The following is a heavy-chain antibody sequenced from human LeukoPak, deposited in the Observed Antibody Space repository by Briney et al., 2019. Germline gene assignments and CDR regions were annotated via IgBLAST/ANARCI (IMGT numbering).Heavy chain of an antibody. V-gene: IGHV4-39*07. D-gene: IGHD5-24*01. CDR2: IYYSGST. CDR3: ARVAMSLEIAVDY. J-gene: IGHJ4*02. CDR1: GGSISSSSYY. Sequence: PETLSLTCTVSGGSISSSSYYWGWIRQPPGKGLEWIGSIYYSGSTYYNPSLKSRVTISVDTSKNQFSLKLSSVTAADTAVYYCARVAMSLEIAVDYWGQGTLVTVSS.